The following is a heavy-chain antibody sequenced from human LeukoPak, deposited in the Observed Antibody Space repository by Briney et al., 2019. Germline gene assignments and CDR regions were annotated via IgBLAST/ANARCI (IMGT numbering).Heavy chain of an antibody. CDR1: GGSISSSRYY. CDR3: ARHEDYYDSSGYRLDAFDI. CDR2: IYYSGST. D-gene: IGHD3-22*01. Sequence: PSETLSLTCTVSGGSISSSRYYWGWIRQPPGKGLEWIGSIYYSGSTNYNPSLKSRVTISVDTSKNQFSLKLSSVTAADTAVYYCARHEDYYDSSGYRLDAFDIWGQGTMVTVSS. J-gene: IGHJ3*02. V-gene: IGHV4-39*01.